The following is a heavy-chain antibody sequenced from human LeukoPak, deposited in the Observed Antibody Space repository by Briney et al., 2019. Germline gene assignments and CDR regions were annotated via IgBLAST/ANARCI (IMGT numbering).Heavy chain of an antibody. J-gene: IGHJ4*02. CDR1: GYTFTSYD. CDR3: AMNNDYNNYVSLFDY. D-gene: IGHD4-11*01. CDR2: MNPNSGNT. V-gene: IGHV1-8*01. Sequence: GASVKVSCKASGYTFTSYDINWVRQATGQGLEWMGWMNPNSGNTGYAQKFQGRVTMTRNTSISTAYMELSRLRSDDTAVYYCAMNNDYNNYVSLFDYWGQGTLVTVSS.